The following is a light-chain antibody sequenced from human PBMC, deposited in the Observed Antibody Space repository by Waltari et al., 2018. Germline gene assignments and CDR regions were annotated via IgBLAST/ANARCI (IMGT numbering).Light chain of an antibody. Sequence: QSALTQPASVSGSPGQSITLSSPGTDSDVVPYDFFPWYQQHPGKAPHLIMYEVSNRPSGISNRFSASKSGNTASLTISGLQAEDEADYYCSSYTTSSAPGVFGTGTRVTVL. J-gene: IGLJ1*01. CDR3: SSYTTSSAPGV. CDR2: EVS. V-gene: IGLV2-14*01. CDR1: DSDVVPYDF.